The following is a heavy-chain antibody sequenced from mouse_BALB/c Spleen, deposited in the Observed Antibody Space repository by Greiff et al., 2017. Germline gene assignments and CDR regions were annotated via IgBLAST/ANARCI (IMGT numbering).Heavy chain of an antibody. V-gene: IGHV5-6-3*01. CDR3: ARDRGITTTDWYFDV. Sequence: DVHLVESGGGLVQPGGSLKLSCAASGFTFSSYGMSWVRQTPDKRLELVATINSNGGSTYYPDSVKGRFTISRDNAKNTLYLQMSSLKSEDTAMYYCARDRGITTTDWYFDVWGAGTTVTVSS. D-gene: IGHD2-4*01. CDR2: INSNGGST. CDR1: GFTFSSYG. J-gene: IGHJ1*01.